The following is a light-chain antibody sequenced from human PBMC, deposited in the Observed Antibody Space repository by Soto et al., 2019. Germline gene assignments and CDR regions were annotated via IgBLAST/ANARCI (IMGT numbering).Light chain of an antibody. V-gene: IGLV4-60*02. CDR3: ETWDSNTRV. Sequence: QAVVTQSSSASASLGSSVKLTCTLSSGHSRYIIAWHQQQPGKAPRYLMKLEGSGIYNKGSGVPDRCSGSTSGADRYLSISNLQFEDEADYYCETWDSNTRVFGGGTKVTVL. J-gene: IGLJ3*02. CDR1: SGHSRYI. CDR2: LEGSGIY.